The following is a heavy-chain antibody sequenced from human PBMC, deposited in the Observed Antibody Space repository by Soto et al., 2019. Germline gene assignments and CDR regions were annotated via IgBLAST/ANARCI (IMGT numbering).Heavy chain of an antibody. CDR2: MNPNSGNT. J-gene: IGHJ6*03. D-gene: IGHD3-10*01. V-gene: IGHV1-8*01. Sequence: QEQLVQSGAEVKKPGAPVKVSCKASGYTFTSYNINWVRQATGQGLEWMGWMNPNSGNTGYAEKFQGRVTMTRNSSISTAYMELSGLRSEDTAVYYCARAAGSDPAFYYHYMDVWGKGTTVTVSS. CDR3: ARAAGSDPAFYYHYMDV. CDR1: GYTFTSYN.